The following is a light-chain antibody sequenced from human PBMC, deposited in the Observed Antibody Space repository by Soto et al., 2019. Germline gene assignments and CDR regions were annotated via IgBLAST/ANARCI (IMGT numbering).Light chain of an antibody. CDR3: QQYYTWPLT. J-gene: IGKJ4*01. V-gene: IGKV3-15*01. CDR1: QGVTTN. CDR2: GAS. Sequence: EIVMTQSPATLSVSPGERATLSCRASQGVTTNLAWYQQKPGQAPRFLIYGASTRATGIPARFSGSGSGTEFTLTISSLQSEDFAVYYCQQYYTWPLTFGGGTKVEIK.